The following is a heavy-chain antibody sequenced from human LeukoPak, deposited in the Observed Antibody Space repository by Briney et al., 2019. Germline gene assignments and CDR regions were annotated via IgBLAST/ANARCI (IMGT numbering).Heavy chain of an antibody. V-gene: IGHV1-2*02. CDR1: GYTFTGYY. Sequence: ASVKVSCTASGYTFTGYYMHWVRQAPGQGLEWMGWINPNSGGTNYAQKFQGRVAMTRDTSISTAHMEVSRLRSDDTAVYYCAREGSGWYGNFDYWGQGTLVTVSS. D-gene: IGHD6-19*01. CDR3: AREGSGWYGNFDY. CDR2: INPNSGGT. J-gene: IGHJ4*02.